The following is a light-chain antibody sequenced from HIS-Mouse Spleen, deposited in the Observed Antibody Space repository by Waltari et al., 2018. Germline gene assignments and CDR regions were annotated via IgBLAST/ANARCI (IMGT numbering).Light chain of an antibody. CDR2: EDS. CDR1: NIGSNS. CDR3: QVWDSSSDHVV. Sequence: SYVLTQPPSVPVAPGQTARITCGVNNIGSNSVHWYQQKPGQAPVLVVYEDSHRPSGFPERFSGSNSGNTATLTISRVEAGDEADYYCQVWDSSSDHVVFGGGTKLTVL. V-gene: IGLV3-21*02. J-gene: IGLJ2*01.